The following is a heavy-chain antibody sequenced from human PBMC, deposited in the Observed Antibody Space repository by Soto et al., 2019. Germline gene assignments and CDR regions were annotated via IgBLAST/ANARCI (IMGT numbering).Heavy chain of an antibody. D-gene: IGHD2-2*01. Sequence: ASVKVSCKASGYTFTSYGISWVRQAPGQGLEWMGWISAYNGNTNYAQKIQGRVTMTTDTSTSTTYMELRSLRSDDTAVFYCARDPAYCSSTSCSYLFDPWGQGTLVTVSS. V-gene: IGHV1-18*01. CDR3: ARDPAYCSSTSCSYLFDP. CDR2: ISAYNGNT. J-gene: IGHJ5*02. CDR1: GYTFTSYG.